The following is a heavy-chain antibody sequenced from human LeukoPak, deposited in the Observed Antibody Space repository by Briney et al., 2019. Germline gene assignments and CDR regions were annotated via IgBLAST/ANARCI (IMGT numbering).Heavy chain of an antibody. CDR1: EFTLSSYS. Sequence: PGRSLRLSCSASEFTLSSYSMHWVRQAPGRGLEWAAVLSSVGGQQYYADSVKGRFTISADTSKNTLYLQMDSLRVEDTALYYCARALAGAPFDLWGRGTVVAVFS. CDR3: ARALAGAPFDL. J-gene: IGHJ2*01. D-gene: IGHD3-10*01. CDR2: LSSVGGQQ. V-gene: IGHV3-30*04.